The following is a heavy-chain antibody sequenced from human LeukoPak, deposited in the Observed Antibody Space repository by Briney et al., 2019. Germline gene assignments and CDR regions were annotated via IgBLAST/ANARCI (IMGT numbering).Heavy chain of an antibody. CDR1: GFTFSSYA. D-gene: IGHD4-17*01. J-gene: IGHJ4*02. CDR3: AKESPYGDNRLYYFDY. V-gene: IGHV3-23*01. Sequence: GGSLRLSCAASGFTFSSYAMSWVRQAPGKGLEWVSAISGSGGSTYYADSVKGRFTISRDNSRNTVYLQMNSLRAEDTAVYYCAKESPYGDNRLYYFDYWGQGTLVTVSS. CDR2: ISGSGGST.